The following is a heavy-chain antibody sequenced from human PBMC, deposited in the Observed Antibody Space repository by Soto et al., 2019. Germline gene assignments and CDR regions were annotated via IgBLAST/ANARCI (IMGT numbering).Heavy chain of an antibody. Sequence: PSETLSLTCTVSGGSISSYYWSWIRQPPGKGLEWIGYIYYSGSTNYNPSLKSRVTISVDTSKNQFSLKLSSVTAADTAVYYCARVGGAVAGLYYLDYWGQGTLVTVSS. V-gene: IGHV4-59*01. D-gene: IGHD6-19*01. J-gene: IGHJ4*02. CDR3: ARVGGAVAGLYYLDY. CDR1: GGSISSYY. CDR2: IYYSGST.